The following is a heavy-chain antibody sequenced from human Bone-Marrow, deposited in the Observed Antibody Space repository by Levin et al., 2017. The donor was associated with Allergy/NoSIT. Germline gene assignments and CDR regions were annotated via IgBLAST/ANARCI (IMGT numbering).Heavy chain of an antibody. V-gene: IGHV4-30-4*01. D-gene: IGHD1-1*01. CDR3: ARVSGTTADSGYDYYMDV. J-gene: IGHJ6*03. CDR2: IHYGGST. CDR1: GGSISSGDYY. Sequence: SETLSLTCTVSGGSISSGDYYWSWIRQPPGKGLESIGYIHYGGSTYYDPSLKSRVTISADTSKNQVSLKLSSLTAADTAVYFCARVSGTTADSGYDYYMDVWGKGTTVTVAS.